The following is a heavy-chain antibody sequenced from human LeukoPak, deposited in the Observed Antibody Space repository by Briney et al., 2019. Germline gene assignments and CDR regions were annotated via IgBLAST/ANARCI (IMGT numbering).Heavy chain of an antibody. D-gene: IGHD1-7*01. J-gene: IGHJ5*02. Sequence: SETLSLTCTVSGGSISSYYWSWIRQPPGKGLEWIGYIYYSGSTNYNPSLKSRVTISVDTSKNQFSLKLSSVTAADTAVYYCAREDWNYGYNWFDPWGQGTLVTVSS. CDR3: AREDWNYGYNWFDP. CDR2: IYYSGST. CDR1: GGSISSYY. V-gene: IGHV4-59*01.